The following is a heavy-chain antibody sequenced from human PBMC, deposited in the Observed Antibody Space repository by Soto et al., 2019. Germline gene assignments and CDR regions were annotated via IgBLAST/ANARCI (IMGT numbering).Heavy chain of an antibody. CDR2: IKSKTDGGTT. J-gene: IGHJ4*02. D-gene: IGHD3-16*02. Sequence: GGSLRLSCAASEFTFTYAWMSWVRQAPGKGLEWVGRIKSKTDGGTTDYAAPVKGRFTISRDESQNTLYLQMNSLKTEDTAVYYCTSLSYGHWGQGTLVTVSS. CDR3: TSLSYGH. V-gene: IGHV3-15*01. CDR1: EFTFTYAW.